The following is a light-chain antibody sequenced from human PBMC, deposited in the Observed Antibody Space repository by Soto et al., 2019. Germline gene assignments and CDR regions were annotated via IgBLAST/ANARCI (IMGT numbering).Light chain of an antibody. Sequence: QSALTQPASVSGSPGQSITISCTGTSSDVGSYNLVSWYQQYAGKAPKLMIYEVSKRPSGVSNRFSGSKSGNTASLTISGLQAEDEADYYCCSYAGSSTFWVFGGGTKVTVL. V-gene: IGLV2-23*02. CDR1: SSDVGSYNL. CDR3: CSYAGSSTFWV. J-gene: IGLJ3*02. CDR2: EVS.